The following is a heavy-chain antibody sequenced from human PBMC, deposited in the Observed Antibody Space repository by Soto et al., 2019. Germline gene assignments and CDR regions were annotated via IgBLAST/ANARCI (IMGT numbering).Heavy chain of an antibody. V-gene: IGHV1-18*01. CDR1: GYTFTSYG. CDR2: ISAYNGNT. D-gene: IGHD3-16*01. CDR3: ARCRADYGVNAGFDSELDY. Sequence: QVQLVQSGAEVKKPGASVKVSCKASGYTFTSYGISWVRQAPGQGLEWMGWISAYNGNTNYAQKLQGRVTMTTDTSTSTAYMELRSLRSDDTAVYYCARCRADYGVNAGFDSELDYWGQGTLVTVSS. J-gene: IGHJ4*02.